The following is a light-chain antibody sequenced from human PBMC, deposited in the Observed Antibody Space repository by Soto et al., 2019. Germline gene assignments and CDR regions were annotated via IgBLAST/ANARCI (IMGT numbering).Light chain of an antibody. CDR1: QSVSSY. CDR2: DAS. CDR3: QQYNTWPRT. Sequence: EIGLTQSPATLSLSPGERATLSCRASQSVSSYLAWYQQKPGQAPRLLIYDASNRATGIPVRFSGSGSGTEFTLSISSLQSEDFAVYYCQQYNTWPRTFGQGTKVDIK. J-gene: IGKJ1*01. V-gene: IGKV3-11*01.